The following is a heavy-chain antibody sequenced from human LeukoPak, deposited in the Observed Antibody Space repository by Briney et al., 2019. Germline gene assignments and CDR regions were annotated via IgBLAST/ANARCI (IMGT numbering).Heavy chain of an antibody. CDR2: ISGSGGST. V-gene: IGHV3-23*01. J-gene: IGHJ4*02. Sequence: PGGSLRLSCAASGFTFSSYAMSWVRQAPGKGLEWVSAISGSGGSTYYADSVKGRFTISRDNSKNTLYLQMNSLRAEDTAVYYCAKVYGSGLERQYYFDYWGQGTLVTVSS. CDR3: AKVYGSGLERQYYFDY. D-gene: IGHD4-17*01. CDR1: GFTFSSYA.